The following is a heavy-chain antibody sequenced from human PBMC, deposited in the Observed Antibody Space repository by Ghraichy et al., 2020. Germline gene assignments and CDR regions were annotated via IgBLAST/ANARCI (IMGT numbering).Heavy chain of an antibody. Sequence: ASVKVSCKASGYTFTSYGISWVRQAPGQGLEWMGWISAYNGNTNYAQKLQGRVTMTTDTSTSTAYMELRSLRSDDTAVYYCASGEIGNVGTGTTLSLVYWGQGTLVTVSS. V-gene: IGHV1-18*01. J-gene: IGHJ4*02. CDR3: ASGEIGNVGTGTTLSLVY. CDR1: GYTFTSYG. CDR2: ISAYNGNT. D-gene: IGHD1-7*01.